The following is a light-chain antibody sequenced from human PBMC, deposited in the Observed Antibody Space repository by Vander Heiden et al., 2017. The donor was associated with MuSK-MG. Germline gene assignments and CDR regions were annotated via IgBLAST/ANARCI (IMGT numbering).Light chain of an antibody. Sequence: EVMMTQSPATLSVSPGERATLSCWASQSISHNLAWYQQKPGQSPRLLIYGASTRATGVPARFSGSGSGTDFTLTITSPQSEDSAVYHCHQDNNYPWTFGPGTKVEI. J-gene: IGKJ1*01. CDR1: QSISHN. CDR3: HQDNNYPWT. CDR2: GAS. V-gene: IGKV3-15*01.